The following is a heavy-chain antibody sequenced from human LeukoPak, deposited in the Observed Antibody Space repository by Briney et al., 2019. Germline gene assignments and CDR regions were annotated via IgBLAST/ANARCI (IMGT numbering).Heavy chain of an antibody. J-gene: IGHJ6*02. CDR1: GFTLTSYY. V-gene: IGHV1-46*01. CDR2: INPSSGST. Sequence: ASVRLSCTVSGFTLTSYYMNWVRQAPGQGLEWMGLINPSSGSTNSAQTFQGRVTMTRDTSTSTVYMEVSSLRSEDTAVYYCAREWVSGYYYGMDVWGQGTTVTVSS. CDR3: AREWVSGYYYGMDV. D-gene: IGHD1-26*01.